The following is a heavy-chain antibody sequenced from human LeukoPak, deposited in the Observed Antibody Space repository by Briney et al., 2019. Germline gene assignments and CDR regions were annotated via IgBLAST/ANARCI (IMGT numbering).Heavy chain of an antibody. CDR2: IYYSGST. Sequence: SETLSLTCTVSGGSISSYYWSWIRQPPGKGLEWIGYIYYSGSTNYNPSLKSRVTISVDTSKNQFSLKLSSVTAADTAVYYCARDAWDDSRDDAFDIWGQGTMVTVSS. J-gene: IGHJ3*02. CDR1: GGSISSYY. CDR3: ARDAWDDSRDDAFDI. V-gene: IGHV4-59*01. D-gene: IGHD3-22*01.